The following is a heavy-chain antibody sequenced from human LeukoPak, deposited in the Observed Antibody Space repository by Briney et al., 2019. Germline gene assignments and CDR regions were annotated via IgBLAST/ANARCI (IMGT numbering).Heavy chain of an antibody. CDR3: ARASQLYFFDY. CDR2: IYNSGST. Sequence: SETLSLTCTVSGDSISSYYWSWIRQPPGKGLEWIGYIYNSGSTDYNPSLKSRVTISVDTSKKQFSLKLSAVTAADTAVYYRARASQLYFFDYWGQGTLVTVSS. CDR1: GDSISSYY. V-gene: IGHV4-59*12. D-gene: IGHD2-15*01. J-gene: IGHJ4*02.